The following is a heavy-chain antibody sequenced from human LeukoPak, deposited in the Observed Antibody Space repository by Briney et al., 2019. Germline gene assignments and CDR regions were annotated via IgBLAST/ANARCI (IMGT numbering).Heavy chain of an antibody. CDR1: GDSVSSNSAA. V-gene: IGHV6-1*01. Sequence: SQTLSLTCAISGDSVSSNSAAWNWIRQSPSRGLEWLGRTYYRSKWYNDYAVSVKSRITINPDTSKNQFSLQLNSVTPEDTAVYYCAREAEVWGSSSIVWYYFDYWGQGTLVTVSS. J-gene: IGHJ4*02. CDR2: TYYRSKWYN. D-gene: IGHD6-6*01. CDR3: AREAEVWGSSSIVWYYFDY.